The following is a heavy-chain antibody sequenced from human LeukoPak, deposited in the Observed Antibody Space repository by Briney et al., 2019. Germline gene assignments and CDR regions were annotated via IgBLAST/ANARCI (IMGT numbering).Heavy chain of an antibody. J-gene: IGHJ4*02. D-gene: IGHD3-22*01. Sequence: GASLRLSCAASGFTFSSYAMSRVRQAPGEGLEWVSAISGSGGSTYYADSVKGRFTISRDNSKNTLYLQMNSLRAEDTAVYYCAKDSNGSGYYLYYFDYWGQGTLVTVSS. CDR3: AKDSNGSGYYLYYFDY. V-gene: IGHV3-23*01. CDR2: ISGSGGST. CDR1: GFTFSSYA.